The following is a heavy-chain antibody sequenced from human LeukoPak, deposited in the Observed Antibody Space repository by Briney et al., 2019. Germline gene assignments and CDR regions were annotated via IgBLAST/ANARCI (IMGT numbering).Heavy chain of an antibody. CDR3: AREERYCSSTSCYKDANWFDP. Sequence: PSETLSLTCTVSGGSISSSSYYWGWIRQPPGKGLEWIGSIYYSGSTYYNPSLKSRVTISVDTSKNQFSLKLSPVTAADTAVYYCAREERYCSSTSCYKDANWFDPWGQGTLVTVSS. CDR1: GGSISSSSYY. V-gene: IGHV4-39*02. J-gene: IGHJ5*02. CDR2: IYYSGST. D-gene: IGHD2-2*02.